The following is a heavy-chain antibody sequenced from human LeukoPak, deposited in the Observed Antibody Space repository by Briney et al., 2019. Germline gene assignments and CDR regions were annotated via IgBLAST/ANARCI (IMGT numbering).Heavy chain of an antibody. CDR3: AGERGEEYSSGWYKTNYFYN. CDR2: GDYSGGT. CDR1: GDSFTSVTDY. D-gene: IGHD6-19*01. Sequence: SETLSLTCTVSGDSFTSVTDYWAWIPQPPGKDLGWIASGDYSGGTYYNPSLESRVAISADMSKNQISLKLTSVTGADTAVYYCAGERGEEYSSGWYKTNYFYNWGQGIRVTVSS. J-gene: IGHJ4*02. V-gene: IGHV4-39*07.